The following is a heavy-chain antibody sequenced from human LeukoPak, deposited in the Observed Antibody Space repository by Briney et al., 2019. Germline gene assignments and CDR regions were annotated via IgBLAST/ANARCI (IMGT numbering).Heavy chain of an antibody. V-gene: IGHV3-7*01. J-gene: IGHJ4*02. Sequence: GGSLRLSCAASGFTFSSYWMSWVRQAPGKGLEWVANIKQDGSEKYYVDSVKGRFTISRDNAKNSLYLQMNSLRAEDTAVYYCARTYYDYVWGSYRLQLGFDYWGQGTLVTVSS. CDR2: IKQDGSEK. D-gene: IGHD3-16*02. CDR1: GFTFSSYW. CDR3: ARTYYDYVWGSYRLQLGFDY.